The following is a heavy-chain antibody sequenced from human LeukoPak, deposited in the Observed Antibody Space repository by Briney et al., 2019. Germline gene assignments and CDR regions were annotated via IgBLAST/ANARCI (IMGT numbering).Heavy chain of an antibody. D-gene: IGHD4-17*01. CDR2: ISGSGGST. J-gene: IGHJ3*02. Sequence: GGSLRLSCAASGFTFSSYAMSWVRQAPGKGLEWVSAISGSGGSTYYADSVKGRFTISRDNSKNTLYLQMNSLRAEDTAVYYCATGPDYAGAFDIWGQGTMVTVSS. V-gene: IGHV3-23*01. CDR3: ATGPDYAGAFDI. CDR1: GFTFSSYA.